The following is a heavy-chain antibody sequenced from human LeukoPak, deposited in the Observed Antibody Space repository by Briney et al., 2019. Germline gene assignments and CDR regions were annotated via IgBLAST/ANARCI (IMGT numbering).Heavy chain of an antibody. D-gene: IGHD6-13*01. CDR3: ARHGRSSSWDLDY. CDR2: IYYSGST. Sequence: SETLSLNCTVSGGSISSSSYYWGWIRQPPGKGLEWIGSIYYSGSTYYNPSLKSRVTISVDTSKNQFSLKLSSVTAADTAVYYCARHGRSSSWDLDYWGQGTLVTVSS. J-gene: IGHJ4*02. V-gene: IGHV4-39*01. CDR1: GGSISSSSYY.